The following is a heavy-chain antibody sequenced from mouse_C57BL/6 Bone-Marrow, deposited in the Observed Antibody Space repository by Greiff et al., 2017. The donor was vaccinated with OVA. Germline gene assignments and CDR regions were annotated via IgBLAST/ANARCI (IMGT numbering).Heavy chain of an antibody. J-gene: IGHJ3*01. V-gene: IGHV1-54*01. D-gene: IGHD4-1*01. CDR1: GYAFTNYL. CDR2: INPGSGGT. Sequence: QVQLQQSGAELVRPGTSVKVSCKASGYAFTNYLIEWVKQRPGQGLEWIGVINPGSGGTNYNEKFKGKATLPAAKTSSTAYRQHSSRTAEESSVSVMARRRLGGLAYWGQGTLVTVSA. CDR3: ARRRLGGLAY.